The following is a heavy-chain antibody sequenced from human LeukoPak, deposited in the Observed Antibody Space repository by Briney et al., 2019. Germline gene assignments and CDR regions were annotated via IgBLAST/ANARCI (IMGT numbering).Heavy chain of an antibody. J-gene: IGHJ4*02. D-gene: IGHD1-26*01. CDR3: AKGFSGSYHGFDY. CDR1: GGSISSGGYY. CDR2: IYYSGST. V-gene: IGHV4-61*08. Sequence: PSETLSLTCTVSGGSISSGGYYWSWIRQHPGKGLEWIGYIYYSGSTNYNPSLKSRVTISVDTSKNQFSLKLSSVTAADTAVYYCAKGFSGSYHGFDYWGQGTLVTVSS.